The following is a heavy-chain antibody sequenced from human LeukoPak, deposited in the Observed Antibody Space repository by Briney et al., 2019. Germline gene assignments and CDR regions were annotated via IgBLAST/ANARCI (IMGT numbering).Heavy chain of an antibody. CDR2: ISSSSSYI. CDR3: ARDGAWAIFGVVSRNDAFDI. J-gene: IGHJ3*02. CDR1: GFTFSSYS. Sequence: GGSLRLSCAASGFTFSSYSMNWVRQAPGKGLEWVSSISSSSSYIYYADSVKGRFTVSRDNAKNSLYLQMNSLRAEDTAVYYCARDGAWAIFGVVSRNDAFDIWGQGTMVTVSS. V-gene: IGHV3-21*01. D-gene: IGHD3-3*01.